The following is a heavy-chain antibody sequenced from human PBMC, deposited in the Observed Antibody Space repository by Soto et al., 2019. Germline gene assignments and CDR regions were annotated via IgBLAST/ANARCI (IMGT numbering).Heavy chain of an antibody. V-gene: IGHV4-34*01. CDR1: GGSVSSGRYY. CDR3: ARVERGTATTVVDAFDI. CDR2: MSHSGGT. Sequence: QVQLQQWGAGLLKPSETLSLTCAVYGGSVSSGRYYWSWIRQPPGMGLAWIGEMSHSGGTHFNPSLKSRVTISVDTSKNQFSLKMSSVTAADTALYYCARVERGTATTVVDAFDIWGPGTMVTVSS. J-gene: IGHJ3*02. D-gene: IGHD1-1*01.